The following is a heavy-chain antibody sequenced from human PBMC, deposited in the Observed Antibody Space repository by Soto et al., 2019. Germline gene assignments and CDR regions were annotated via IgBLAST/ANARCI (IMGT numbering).Heavy chain of an antibody. D-gene: IGHD1-1*01. V-gene: IGHV4-4*07. CDR1: GASISGFY. CDR3: VRDGTKTLRDWFDP. Sequence: SETLSLTXTVSGASISGFYWSWIRKSAGKGLEWIGRIYATGTTGYNPSLKSRVMMSVDTSKKQFSLKLRSVTAADTAVYYCVRDGTKTLRDWFDPWGQGISVTVSS. J-gene: IGHJ5*02. CDR2: IYATGTT.